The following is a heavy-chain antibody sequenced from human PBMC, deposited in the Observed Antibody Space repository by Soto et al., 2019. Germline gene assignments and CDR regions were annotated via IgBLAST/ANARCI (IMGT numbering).Heavy chain of an antibody. J-gene: IGHJ4*02. CDR2: ISGSSGVS. V-gene: IGHV3-23*01. CDR1: GFTFSTSG. Sequence: EVQLLESGGDLVQPGGSLRLSCAASGFTFSTSGMTWVRLAPGKGLEWVSSISGSSGVSHYADSVKGRFSISRDNSKNTLYLKMSSLRAEDTALYYCARGGNTWTYYEYWGQGTLVTVSS. CDR3: ARGGNTWTYYEY. D-gene: IGHD3-3*01.